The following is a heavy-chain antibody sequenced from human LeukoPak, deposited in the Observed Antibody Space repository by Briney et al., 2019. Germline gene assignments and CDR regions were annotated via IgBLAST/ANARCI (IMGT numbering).Heavy chain of an antibody. D-gene: IGHD5-12*01. CDR2: VGGSGGST. CDR3: AKDLDIVATITGN. J-gene: IGHJ4*02. CDR1: GFTFSSYA. V-gene: IGHV3-23*01. Sequence: PGGSLRLSCAASGFTFSSYAMSWVRQAPGKGLEWVSGVGGSGGSTYYADSVKGRFTISRDNSKNTLYLQMYSLRAEDTAVYYCAKDLDIVATITGNWGQGTLVTVSS.